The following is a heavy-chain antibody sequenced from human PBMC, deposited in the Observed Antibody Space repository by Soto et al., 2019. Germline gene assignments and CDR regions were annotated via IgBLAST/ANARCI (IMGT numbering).Heavy chain of an antibody. CDR2: ISAYNGNT. Sequence: DSVKVSCKASGYTFTSYGISWVRQAPGQGLEWMGWISAYNGNTNYAQKLQGRVTMTTDTSTSTAYMELRSLRSDDTAVYYCARLPDYPYDFWSGRSCWFDPWGQGTLVTVYS. CDR3: ARLPDYPYDFWSGRSCWFDP. V-gene: IGHV1-18*04. D-gene: IGHD3-3*01. CDR1: GYTFTSYG. J-gene: IGHJ5*02.